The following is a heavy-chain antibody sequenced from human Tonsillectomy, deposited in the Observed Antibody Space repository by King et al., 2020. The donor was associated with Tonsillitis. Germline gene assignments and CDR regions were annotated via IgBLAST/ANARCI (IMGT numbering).Heavy chain of an antibody. CDR3: ARCSGADYYGDAFDM. V-gene: IGHV3-7*01. D-gene: IGHD2-21*01. Sequence: VQLVESGGGLVQPGGSLRLSCATSGFTFSSYWMSWVRQAPGKGLEGVANINQDGSEKYYVDSVKGLFTISRDNAKISLYRQMNSLRAEDTAVYYCARCSGADYYGDAFDMWGQGTMVTVSS. CDR2: INQDGSEK. J-gene: IGHJ3*02. CDR1: GFTFSSYW.